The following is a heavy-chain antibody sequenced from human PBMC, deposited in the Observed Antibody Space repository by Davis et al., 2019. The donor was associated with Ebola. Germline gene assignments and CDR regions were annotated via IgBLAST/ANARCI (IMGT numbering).Heavy chain of an antibody. CDR3: AKLELGH. Sequence: PGGSLRLSCPPSGFTFSSYAMHWVRQAPGKGLEWVAVISYDGSNKYYADSVKGRFTISRDNSKNTLYLQMNSLRAEDTAVYYCAKLELGHWGQGNLVTVSS. J-gene: IGHJ4*02. D-gene: IGHD1-7*01. V-gene: IGHV3-30*18. CDR2: ISYDGSNK. CDR1: GFTFSSYA.